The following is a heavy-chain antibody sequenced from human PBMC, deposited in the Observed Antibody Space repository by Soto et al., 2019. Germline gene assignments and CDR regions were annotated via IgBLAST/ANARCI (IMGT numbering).Heavy chain of an antibody. D-gene: IGHD4-17*01. CDR1: GGSVSSGSYY. Sequence: QVQLQESGPGLVKPSETLSLTCTVSGGSVSSGSYYWSWIRQPPGKGLEWIGYIYYSGSTNYNPSLKSRVTISVDTSKNQFSLKLSSVTAADTAVYYCARQRGDKDGDYYYGMDVWGQGTTVTVSS. CDR3: ARQRGDKDGDYYYGMDV. CDR2: IYYSGST. V-gene: IGHV4-61*01. J-gene: IGHJ6*02.